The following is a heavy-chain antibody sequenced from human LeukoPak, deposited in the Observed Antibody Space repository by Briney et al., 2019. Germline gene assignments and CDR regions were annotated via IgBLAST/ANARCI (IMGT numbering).Heavy chain of an antibody. V-gene: IGHV1-2*02. J-gene: IGHJ4*02. CDR2: INPNSGGT. CDR3: ARGGYCSSTSCSIFDY. D-gene: IGHD2-2*01. CDR1: GYTFTGYY. Sequence: GESLKVSCKASGYTFTGYYMHWVRQAPGQGLEWMGWINPNSGGTNYAQKFQGRVTMTRDTSISTAYMELSRLRSDDTAVYYCARGGYCSSTSCSIFDYWGQGTLVTVSS.